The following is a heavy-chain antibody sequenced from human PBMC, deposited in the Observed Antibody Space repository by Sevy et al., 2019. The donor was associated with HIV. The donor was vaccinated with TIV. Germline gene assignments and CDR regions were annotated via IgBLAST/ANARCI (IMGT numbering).Heavy chain of an antibody. J-gene: IGHJ4*02. CDR1: GFTFSSYW. Sequence: GESLKISCAASGFTFSSYWMSWVRQAPGKGLEWVATMKQDGSEKYYVDSVKGRFTISRDNAKHSLYLKMNSLRAEDTAVYYCVREGLGGFSYSLDCWGQGTLVTVSS. CDR2: MKQDGSEK. CDR3: VREGLGGFSYSLDC. D-gene: IGHD5-18*01. V-gene: IGHV3-7*01.